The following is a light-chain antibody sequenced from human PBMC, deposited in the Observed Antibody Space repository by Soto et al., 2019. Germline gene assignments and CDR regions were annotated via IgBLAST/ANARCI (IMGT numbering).Light chain of an antibody. J-gene: IGLJ2*01. CDR2: EVR. V-gene: IGLV2-14*01. CDR1: SSDVGAYNY. Sequence: QSALTQPASVSGSPGQSITISCTGTSSDVGAYNYVTWYQQHPGKAPKLMIYEVRNRPSGVSNRFSGSKSGNTASLTISGLRAEDEADYYCSSRTISSTVVFGGGTQLTVL. CDR3: SSRTISSTVV.